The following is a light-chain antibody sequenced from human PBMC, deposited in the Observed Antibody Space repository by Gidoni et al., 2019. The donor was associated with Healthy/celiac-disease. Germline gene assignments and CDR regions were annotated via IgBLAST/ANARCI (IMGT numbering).Light chain of an antibody. CDR1: ALPQQY. CDR3: QAADSSGTFVV. CDR2: KDS. Sequence: SYELTQQPPVSVSPGQTARITCSGDALPQQYAYWYQQKPGQAPVLVIYKDSERPSGIPERFSGCSSGTTVTLTISGVQAEDEADYYCQAADSSGTFVVFGGGTKLTVL. V-gene: IGLV3-25*02. J-gene: IGLJ2*01.